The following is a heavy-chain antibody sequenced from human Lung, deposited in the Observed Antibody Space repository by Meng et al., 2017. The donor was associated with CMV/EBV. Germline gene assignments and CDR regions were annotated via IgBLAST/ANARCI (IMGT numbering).Heavy chain of an antibody. Sequence: QGQLVQFGYELKKPGDSVKVSCQGAGYTFTSSSMNWVRHAPGQGLEWMGWININTGTPTYAQGFTGRFVFSLDTSVSTAYLQIDSLKADDTAVYYCARGNGWRFDYWGQGTLVTVSS. J-gene: IGHJ4*02. V-gene: IGHV7-4-1*01. D-gene: IGHD6-19*01. CDR1: GYTFTSSS. CDR3: ARGNGWRFDY. CDR2: ININTGTP.